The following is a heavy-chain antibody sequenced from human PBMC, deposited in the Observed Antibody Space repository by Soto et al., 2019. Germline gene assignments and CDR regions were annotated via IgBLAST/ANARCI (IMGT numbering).Heavy chain of an antibody. CDR2: IIPIFGTA. V-gene: IGHV1-69*13. J-gene: IGHJ6*02. D-gene: IGHD4-4*01. CDR3: ARLPTVAANYYDGMDV. Sequence: SVKVSCKASGGTFSSYAISWVRQAPGQGLEWMGGIIPIFGTANYAQKFQGRVTITADESTSTAYMELSSLRSEDTAVYYCARLPTVAANYYDGMDVWGQGTTVTVSS. CDR1: GGTFSSYA.